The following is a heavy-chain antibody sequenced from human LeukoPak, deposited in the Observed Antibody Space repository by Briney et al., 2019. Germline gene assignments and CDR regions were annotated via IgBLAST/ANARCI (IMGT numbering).Heavy chain of an antibody. D-gene: IGHD4-17*01. CDR2: ISGSGGNT. CDR1: GFAFSGFA. V-gene: IGHV3-23*01. CDR3: ARGRGGDYVPSRFDY. Sequence: GGSLRPSCSASGFAFSGFAMGWVRQAPGKGLEWVSSISGSGGNTYYADSVEGRFTVSRDNSKNTLYLQMNSLRAEDTALYYCARGRGGDYVPSRFDYWGQGTLVTVSS. J-gene: IGHJ4*02.